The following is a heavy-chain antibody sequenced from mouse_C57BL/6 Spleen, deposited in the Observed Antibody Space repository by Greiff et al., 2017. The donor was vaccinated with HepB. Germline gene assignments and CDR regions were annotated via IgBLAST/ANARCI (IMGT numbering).Heavy chain of an antibody. J-gene: IGHJ4*01. Sequence: DVMLVESGGGLVKPGGSLKLSCAASGFTFSDYGMHWVRQAPEKGLEWVAYISSGSSTIYYADTVKGRFTISRDNAKNTLFLQMTSLRSEDTAMYYCASWGGYYPYAMDYWGQGTSVTVSS. CDR3: ASWGGYYPYAMDY. CDR1: GFTFSDYG. D-gene: IGHD2-3*01. V-gene: IGHV5-17*01. CDR2: ISSGSSTI.